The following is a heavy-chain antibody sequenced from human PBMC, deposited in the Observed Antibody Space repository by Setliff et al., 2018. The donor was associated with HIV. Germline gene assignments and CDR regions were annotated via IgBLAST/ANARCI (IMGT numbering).Heavy chain of an antibody. CDR3: ARQEVIGPRRLYYYLDL. CDR1: GGSFGGYY. D-gene: IGHD6-6*01. Sequence: SETLSLTCVVYGGSFGGYYWSWIRQPPGKGLEWIGFIYYSGSTYYYGGSTYYNPSLKSRVTMSVDTSQNQVSLDLDSVTAADTAVYYCARQEVIGPRRLYYYLDLWGRGTLVTVSS. J-gene: IGHJ2*01. V-gene: IGHV4-34*11. CDR2: IYYSGSTYYYGGST.